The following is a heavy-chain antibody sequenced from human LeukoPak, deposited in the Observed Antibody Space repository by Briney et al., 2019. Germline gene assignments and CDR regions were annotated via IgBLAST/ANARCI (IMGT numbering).Heavy chain of an antibody. CDR3: ARRGSSSEFHY. D-gene: IGHD6-6*01. V-gene: IGHV4-34*01. CDR1: GGSFSGYY. J-gene: IGHJ4*02. Sequence: SETLSLTCAVYGGSFSGYYWSWIRQPPGKGLEWIGEINHSGSTNYNPSLKSRVTISVDTSKNQFSLKLSSVPAAATAVYYCARRGSSSEFHYWGQGTLVTVSS. CDR2: INHSGST.